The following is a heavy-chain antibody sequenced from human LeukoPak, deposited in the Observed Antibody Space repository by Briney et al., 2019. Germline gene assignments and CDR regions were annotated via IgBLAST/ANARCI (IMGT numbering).Heavy chain of an antibody. Sequence: SVKVSCKASGYTFTGYYMHWVRQAPGQGLEWMGRIIPILGIANYAQKFQGRVTITADKSTSTAYMELSSLRSEDTAVYYCARVPYDFWSGPNPTYGMDVWGQGTTVTASS. CDR3: ARVPYDFWSGPNPTYGMDV. J-gene: IGHJ6*02. CDR1: GYTFTGYY. V-gene: IGHV1-69*04. CDR2: IIPILGIA. D-gene: IGHD3-3*01.